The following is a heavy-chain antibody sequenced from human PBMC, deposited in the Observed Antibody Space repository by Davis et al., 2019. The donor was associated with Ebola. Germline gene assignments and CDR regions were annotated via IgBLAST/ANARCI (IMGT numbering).Heavy chain of an antibody. CDR2: INHSGST. CDR1: GGSISSYY. J-gene: IGHJ4*02. Sequence: SETLSLTCTVSGGSISSYYWSWIRQPPGKGLEWIGEINHSGSTNYNPSLKSRVTISVDTSKNQFSLKLSSVTAADTAVYYCARVPDYYGSGSYSLYFDYWGQGTLVTVSS. D-gene: IGHD3-10*01. CDR3: ARVPDYYGSGSYSLYFDY. V-gene: IGHV4-34*01.